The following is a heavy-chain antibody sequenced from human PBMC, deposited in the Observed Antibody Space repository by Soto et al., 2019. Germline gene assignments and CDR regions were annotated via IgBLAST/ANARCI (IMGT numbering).Heavy chain of an antibody. CDR3: ARREGGRLDY. V-gene: IGHV5-51*01. Sequence: GESLKISCKGSGYSLTTYWIGWVRQMPGKGLEWMGIIYPGDSDTRYSPSFQGQVTISVDKSISAAYLQWSSLKASDSAIYYCARREGGRLDYWGQGTMVTVSS. CDR2: IYPGDSDT. CDR1: GYSLTTYW. J-gene: IGHJ4*02.